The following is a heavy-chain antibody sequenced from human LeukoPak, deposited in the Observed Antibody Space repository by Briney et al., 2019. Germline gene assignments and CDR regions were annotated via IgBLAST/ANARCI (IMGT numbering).Heavy chain of an antibody. Sequence: SETLSLTCTVSGASIRTYFWSWFRQPAGKGLEWFGRVHSNGDTYYNPSLESRVTVSMDTSKNQFALNLTSLTAADTAVYYCARDIGLAHWGQGTLVTVSS. V-gene: IGHV4-4*07. CDR1: GASIRTYF. D-gene: IGHD3-16*02. CDR3: ARDIGLAH. J-gene: IGHJ4*02. CDR2: VHSNGDT.